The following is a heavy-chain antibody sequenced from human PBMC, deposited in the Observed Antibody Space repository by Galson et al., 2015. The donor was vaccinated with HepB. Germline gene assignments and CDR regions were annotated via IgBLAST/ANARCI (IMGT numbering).Heavy chain of an antibody. Sequence: SLRLSCAASGFTFSSYAMSWVRQAPGKGLEWVSAISGGDTTYYADSVKGRFTISRDNSKNTLYLQMNSLRAEDTAVYYCAKDAYCSGTVCPANYMDVWGKGTTVTVSS. CDR3: AKDAYCSGTVCPANYMDV. D-gene: IGHD2-15*01. J-gene: IGHJ6*03. CDR1: GFTFSSYA. CDR2: ISGGDTT. V-gene: IGHV3-23*01.